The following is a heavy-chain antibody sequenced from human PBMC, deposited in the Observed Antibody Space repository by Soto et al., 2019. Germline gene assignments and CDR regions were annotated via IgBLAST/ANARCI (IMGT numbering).Heavy chain of an antibody. D-gene: IGHD3-10*01. CDR1: GFTFSSYG. Sequence: GGSLRLSCAASGFTFSSYGMHWVRQAPGKGLEWVAVISYDGSNKYYADSVKGRFTISRDNSKNTLYLQMNSLRAEDTAVYYCAKDYYGSGSYYFGYYGMDVWGQGTTVTVSS. V-gene: IGHV3-30*18. J-gene: IGHJ6*02. CDR3: AKDYYGSGSYYFGYYGMDV. CDR2: ISYDGSNK.